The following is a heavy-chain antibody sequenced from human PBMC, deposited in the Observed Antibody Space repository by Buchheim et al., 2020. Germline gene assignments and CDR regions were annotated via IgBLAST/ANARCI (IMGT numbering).Heavy chain of an antibody. D-gene: IGHD3-10*01. CDR3: ARPQGDITQHQGLNL. V-gene: IGHV3-66*04. CDR1: GFTVSSNY. CDR2: IYSGGST. Sequence: EVQLVESGGGLVQPGGSLRLSCAASGFTVSSNYMSWVRQAPGKGLEWVSVIYSGGSTYYADSVKGRFTISRDNARGTLALQMNSVRDEDTAVYYCARPQGDITQHQGLNLWGQGTL. J-gene: IGHJ4*02.